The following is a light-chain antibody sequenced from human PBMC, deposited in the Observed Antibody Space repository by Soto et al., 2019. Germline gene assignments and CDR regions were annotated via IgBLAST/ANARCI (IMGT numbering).Light chain of an antibody. CDR2: ASS. Sequence: DIQMTQSPSSVSASVGDRVTIACRAGQSVRSYLNWYQQKPGKAPNLLIYASSTLQSGVPSRFSGRGSATDFTLTLSSLQPEHFATYFCQQSYTSPLTFGGGTKVEI. CDR1: QSVRSY. J-gene: IGKJ4*01. CDR3: QQSYTSPLT. V-gene: IGKV1-39*01.